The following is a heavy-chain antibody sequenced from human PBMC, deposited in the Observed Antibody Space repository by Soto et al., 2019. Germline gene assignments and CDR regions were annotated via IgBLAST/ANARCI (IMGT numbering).Heavy chain of an antibody. J-gene: IGHJ3*02. CDR2: ISGSGGLT. CDR3: AKDRTMARGIRAFDI. Sequence: EGQLLQSGGGLVQPGGSLRLSCAASGFAFGNYPMAWVRQTPGKGLEWISTISGSGGLTDYEDSVKGRFAISIEHSKDTVHLQMNSLRVEDTAIYYCAKDRTMARGIRAFDIWGQGTMVNIS. D-gene: IGHD3-10*01. V-gene: IGHV3-23*01. CDR1: GFAFGNYP.